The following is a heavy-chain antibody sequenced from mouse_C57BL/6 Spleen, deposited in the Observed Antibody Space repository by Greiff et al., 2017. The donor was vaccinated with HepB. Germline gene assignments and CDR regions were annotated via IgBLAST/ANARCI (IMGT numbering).Heavy chain of an antibody. V-gene: IGHV1-7*01. CDR2: INPSSGYT. Sequence: VQRVESGAELAKPGASVKLSCKASGYTFTSYWMHWVKQRPGQGLEWIGYINPSSGYTKYNQKFKDKATLTADKSSSTAYMQLSSLTYEDSAVYYCARSEIRGYFDVWGTGTTVTVSS. CDR1: GYTFTSYW. CDR3: ARSEIRGYFDV. J-gene: IGHJ1*03.